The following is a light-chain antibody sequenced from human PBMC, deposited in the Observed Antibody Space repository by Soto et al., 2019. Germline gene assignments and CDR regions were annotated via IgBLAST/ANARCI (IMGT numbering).Light chain of an antibody. V-gene: IGKV3-20*01. J-gene: IGKJ1*01. CDR3: QQYDVSTRT. CDR1: QSVSSS. CDR2: GAS. Sequence: EIVLTQSPGTLSLSPGERATLSCRASQSVSSSLAWYQQKPGQAPRLLIYGASSRATGIPDRFSGSGSGTDFTIIISRLESEDFAVYYCQQYDVSTRTFGHGTTVEVK.